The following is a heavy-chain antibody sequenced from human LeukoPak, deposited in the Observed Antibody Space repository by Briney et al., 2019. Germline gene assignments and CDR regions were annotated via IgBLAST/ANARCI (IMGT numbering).Heavy chain of an antibody. CDR3: ARRISTSLD. Sequence: GGSLRLSCAASGFTFDDYAMHWVRQAPGKGLEWVSGISWNSGSIGYADSVKGRFTISRDNAKNSLYLQMNSLRAEDTAVYYCARRISTSLDWGQGTLVTVSS. D-gene: IGHD2-2*01. CDR1: GFTFDDYA. CDR2: ISWNSGSI. J-gene: IGHJ4*02. V-gene: IGHV3-9*01.